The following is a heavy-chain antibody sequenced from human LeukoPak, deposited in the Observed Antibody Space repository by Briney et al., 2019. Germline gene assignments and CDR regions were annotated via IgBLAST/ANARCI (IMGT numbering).Heavy chain of an antibody. CDR2: IYYSGST. J-gene: IGHJ6*02. CDR3: ASRVNSRNYYYGMDV. V-gene: IGHV4-59*01. Sequence: PSETLSLTCTVSGGSIGSYYWSWIRQPPGKGLEWIGYIYYSGSTNYNPSLKSRVTISVDTSKNQFSLKLSSVTAADTAVYYCASRVNSRNYYYGMDVWGQGTTVTVSS. CDR1: GGSIGSYY. D-gene: IGHD2/OR15-2a*01.